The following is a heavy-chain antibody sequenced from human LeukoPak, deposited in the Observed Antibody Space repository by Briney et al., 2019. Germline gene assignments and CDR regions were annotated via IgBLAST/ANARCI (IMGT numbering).Heavy chain of an antibody. CDR1: GGSISSYY. CDR2: IYTSGSN. Sequence: SETLSLTCTVSGGSISSYYWSWIPQPAGKGLEWIGRIYTSGSNNYNPSLKSRVTMSVDTSKNQFSLKLSSVTAADTAVYYCARDSSGRFDFDYWGQGTLVTVSS. V-gene: IGHV4-4*07. J-gene: IGHJ4*02. D-gene: IGHD6-19*01. CDR3: ARDSSGRFDFDY.